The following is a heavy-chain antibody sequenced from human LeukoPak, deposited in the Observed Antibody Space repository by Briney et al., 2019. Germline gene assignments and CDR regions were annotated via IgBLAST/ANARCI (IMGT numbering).Heavy chain of an antibody. D-gene: IGHD6-13*01. CDR3: ASSWSQPPYFAY. Sequence: ASVKVSCKASVGTFSSYAISWVRQAPGQGLEWRGGIIPIFGTANYAQKFQARVTITTDQSTSTAYMELSSLRSEDTAVYYCASSWSQPPYFAYWRQGTLVTVSS. V-gene: IGHV1-69*05. CDR2: IIPIFGTA. J-gene: IGHJ4*02. CDR1: VGTFSSYA.